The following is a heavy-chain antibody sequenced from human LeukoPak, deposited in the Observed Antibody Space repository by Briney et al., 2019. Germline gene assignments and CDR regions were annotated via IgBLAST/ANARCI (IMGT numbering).Heavy chain of an antibody. CDR2: IYTSGST. J-gene: IGHJ6*03. CDR3: ARATYLLSSPYYYYYYMDV. Sequence: SETLSLTCTVSGGSISSYYWSWIRQPAGKGLEWIGRIYTSGSTNYNPSLKSRVTMSVDTSKNQFSLKLSSVTAADTAVYYCARATYLLSSPYYYYYYMDVWGKGTTVTVSS. CDR1: GGSISSYY. D-gene: IGHD6-13*01. V-gene: IGHV4-4*07.